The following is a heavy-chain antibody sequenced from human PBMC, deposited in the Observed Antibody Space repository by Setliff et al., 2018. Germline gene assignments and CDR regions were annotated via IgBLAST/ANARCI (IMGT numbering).Heavy chain of an antibody. CDR3: AGDLYGSSSGGFYYDYYYMDV. V-gene: IGHV4-59*01. J-gene: IGHJ6*03. Sequence: SETLSLTCAVSGGSISSYYWNWIRQPPGKGLEWIGYIYYSGTTNYNPSLKSRVTISVDTSKKQFSLKLSSVTAADTAVYYCAGDLYGSSSGGFYYDYYYMDVWGKGPTVTV. CDR1: GGSISSYY. CDR2: IYYSGTT. D-gene: IGHD6-6*01.